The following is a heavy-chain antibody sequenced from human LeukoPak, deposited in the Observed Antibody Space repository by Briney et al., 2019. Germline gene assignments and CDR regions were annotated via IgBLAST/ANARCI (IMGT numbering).Heavy chain of an antibody. D-gene: IGHD6-13*01. J-gene: IGHJ3*02. CDR1: GYTFTGYY. V-gene: IGHV1-2*02. CDR3: ARVFSSSWFDAFDI. Sequence: ASVTVSCKASGYTFTGYYMHWVRQAPGQGLEWMGWINPNSGGTNYVQVFQGRVTMTRDTSISTAYMELSRLRSDDTAVYYCARVFSSSWFDAFDIWGQGTMVTVA. CDR2: INPNSGGT.